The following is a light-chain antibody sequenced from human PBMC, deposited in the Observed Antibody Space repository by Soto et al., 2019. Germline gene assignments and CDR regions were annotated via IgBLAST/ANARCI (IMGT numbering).Light chain of an antibody. V-gene: IGKV3-15*01. CDR3: HQYYSWPRGT. J-gene: IGKJ1*01. CDR1: QSVGSD. CDR2: GAF. Sequence: IVMTRPPATVSMSPGARVALAGRASQSVGSDLGWYRQKPGQAPRLLIYGAFNRATGVPDRFSGSGSGTVFTLTISSLQSEDFAVYYCHQYYSWPRGTFGQGTKVDIK.